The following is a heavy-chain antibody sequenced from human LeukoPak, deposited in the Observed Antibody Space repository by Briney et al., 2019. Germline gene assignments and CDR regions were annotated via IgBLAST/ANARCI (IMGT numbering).Heavy chain of an antibody. CDR3: ARPRQGGSYYFDY. D-gene: IGHD1-26*01. V-gene: IGHV4-34*01. CDR1: GGSISRYY. J-gene: IGHJ4*02. Sequence: SETLSLTCTVSGGSISRYYWSWIRQPPGKGLEWIGEINHSGSTNYNPSLKSRVTISVDTSKNQFSLKLSSVTAADTAVYYCARPRQGGSYYFDYWGQGTLVTVSS. CDR2: INHSGST.